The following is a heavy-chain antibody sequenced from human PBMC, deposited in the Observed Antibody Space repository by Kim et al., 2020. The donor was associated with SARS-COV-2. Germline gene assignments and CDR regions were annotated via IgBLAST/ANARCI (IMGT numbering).Heavy chain of an antibody. CDR1: GFTFNTYA. CDR3: AKELRMTTQTTVVDFFVY. J-gene: IGHJ4*02. D-gene: IGHD4-17*01. Sequence: GGSLRLSCVASGFTFNTYAINWVRQAPGKGLEWVSGISGGGGSTYYADSVKGRFTISRDNSKNTLYLQMNSLRAEDTAEYYCAKELRMTTQTTVVDFFVYWGPGNLVTVSS. V-gene: IGHV3-23*01. CDR2: ISGGGGST.